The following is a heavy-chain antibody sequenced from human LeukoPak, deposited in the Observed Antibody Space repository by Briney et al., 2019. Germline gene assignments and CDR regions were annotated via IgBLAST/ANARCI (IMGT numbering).Heavy chain of an antibody. J-gene: IGHJ6*02. CDR1: GFTFSDYY. CDR2: ISSSASTI. CDR3: AREHLTGYYIYLYYYGMDV. V-gene: IGHV3-11*01. Sequence: GGSLRLSCAASGFTFSDYYMSWIRQAPGKGLEWVSYISSSASTIYYADSVKGRFTISRDNAKNSLYLQMNSLRAEDTAVYYCAREHLTGYYIYLYYYGMDVWGQGTTVTVSS. D-gene: IGHD3-9*01.